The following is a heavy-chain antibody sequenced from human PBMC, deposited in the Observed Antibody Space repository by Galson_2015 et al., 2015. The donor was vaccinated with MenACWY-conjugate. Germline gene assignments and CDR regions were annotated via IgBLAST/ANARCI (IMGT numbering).Heavy chain of an antibody. D-gene: IGHD4-23*01. V-gene: IGHV4-59*08. CDR3: ARQFYGGNYLFDY. Sequence: SETLSLTCSVSGGTIYSYYWSWIRQPPGKGLEWIGYIYYTGSTNYNPSLKSRVTTSIDTSNNQFSLRLSSVTAADTAVYYCARQFYGGNYLFDYWGQGILVTVSS. J-gene: IGHJ4*02. CDR2: IYYTGST. CDR1: GGTIYSYY.